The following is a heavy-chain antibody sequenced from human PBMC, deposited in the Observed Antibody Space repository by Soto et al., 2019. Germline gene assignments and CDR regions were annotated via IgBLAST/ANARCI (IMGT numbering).Heavy chain of an antibody. CDR3: ARGHNSAYDY. CDR1: GFTFSNYW. Sequence: GGSLRFSCAVSGFTFSNYWMNWVRQAPGKGLEWVANINLDGSEKYYVDSVKGRFTISRDNAKNSLYLQMNSLRADDTAVYYCARGHNSAYDYWGQGALVTVSS. J-gene: IGHJ4*02. V-gene: IGHV3-7*01. CDR2: INLDGSEK. D-gene: IGHD5-12*01.